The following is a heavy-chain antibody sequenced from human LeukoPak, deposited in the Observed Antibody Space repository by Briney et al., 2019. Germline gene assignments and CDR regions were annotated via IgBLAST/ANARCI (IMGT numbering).Heavy chain of an antibody. D-gene: IGHD1-14*01. V-gene: IGHV3-23*01. CDR2: LSGSGDGQ. CDR3: AKGCQCPSGLSSWFDP. CDR1: GFTFTNYG. J-gene: IGHJ5*02. Sequence: GGSLRLSCSASGFTFTNYGMSWVRQAPGKGLEWVSGLSGSGDGQFYADSVEGRFTISRDIFNIIWYLQMNSLRAEDTAVYYCAKGCQCPSGLSSWFDPRGQGTLVAVSS.